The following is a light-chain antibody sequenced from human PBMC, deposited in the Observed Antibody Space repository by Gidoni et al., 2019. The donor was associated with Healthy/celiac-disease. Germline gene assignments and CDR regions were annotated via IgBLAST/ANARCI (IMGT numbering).Light chain of an antibody. Sequence: EIVMIQSPATLSVSPGERATLSCRASQSVSSNLAWYQQKPGQAPRLLIYGASTRATGIPARFSGSGSGTEFTLTISSLQSEDFAVYDCQQYNNWPPYTFGQGTKLEIK. CDR1: QSVSSN. J-gene: IGKJ2*01. CDR2: GAS. CDR3: QQYNNWPPYT. V-gene: IGKV3-15*01.